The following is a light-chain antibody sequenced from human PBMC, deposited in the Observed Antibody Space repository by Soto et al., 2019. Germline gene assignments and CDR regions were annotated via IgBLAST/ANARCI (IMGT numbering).Light chain of an antibody. J-gene: IGKJ4*01. V-gene: IGKV3-15*01. CDR3: QQYNNWPPPLT. Sequence: EIVMTQSPATLSVSPGERATLSCRASQSVSSYLAWYQQKPGQAPRLLIYGASTRATGIPARFSGSGSGTEFTLTISSLQSEDFAVYSCQQYNNWPPPLTFGGGTKVEIK. CDR1: QSVSSY. CDR2: GAS.